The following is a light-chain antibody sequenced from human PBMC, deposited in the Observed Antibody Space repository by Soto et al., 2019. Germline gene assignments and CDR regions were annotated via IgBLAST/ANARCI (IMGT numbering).Light chain of an antibody. J-gene: IGKJ4*01. V-gene: IGKV1-9*01. CDR2: AAS. CDR1: QAIARY. CDR3: QQVNSYPLT. Sequence: IQLTQSPSSLSASVGDRVTITCRASQAIARYLAWYQQKPGKAPNVLIYAASTLQSGVPSRFSGSGSGTDFTLTISSLQPEDFATYYCQQVNSYPLTFGGGTKVEIK.